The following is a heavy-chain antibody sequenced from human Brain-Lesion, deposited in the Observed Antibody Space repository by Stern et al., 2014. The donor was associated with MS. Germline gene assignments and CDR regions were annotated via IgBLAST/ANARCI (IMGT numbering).Heavy chain of an antibody. CDR3: ARTGDDFGDYSLSY. CDR2: IYSSGSP. CDR1: GGSINTNNYY. J-gene: IGHJ4*02. Sequence: VQLVESGPGLVKPSETLSLTCTVSGGSINTNNYYWGWIRQPPGKGLEWIGNIYSSGSPFYSPSLKSRVTMSVDTSKHPFLLKLSSVTAADTAVYYCARTGDDFGDYSLSYWGQGTLVTVSS. V-gene: IGHV4-39*01. D-gene: IGHD4-17*01.